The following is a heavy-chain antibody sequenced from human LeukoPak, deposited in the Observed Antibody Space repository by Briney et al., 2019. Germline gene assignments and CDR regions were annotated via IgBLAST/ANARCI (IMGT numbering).Heavy chain of an antibody. CDR1: GFTFSSYA. V-gene: IGHV3-30*02. D-gene: IGHD6-13*01. CDR3: ATISSSWFY. CDR2: IQYDGSDK. Sequence: GGSLRLSCAASGFTFSSYAMHWVRQAPGKGLEWVAFIQYDGSDKHYADSVKGRFTISRDNSKNTLYLQMNSLRAEDTAVYYCATISSSWFYSGRGTLVTVSS. J-gene: IGHJ4*02.